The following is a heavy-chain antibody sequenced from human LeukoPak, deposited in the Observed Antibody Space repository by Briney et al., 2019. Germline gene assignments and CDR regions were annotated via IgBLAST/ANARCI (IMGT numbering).Heavy chain of an antibody. CDR1: GFTFSSYS. V-gene: IGHV3-48*01. J-gene: IGHJ4*02. D-gene: IGHD3-16*02. Sequence: GGSLRLSCAASGFTFSSYSFNWVRQAPGKGLEWVSYISRTTSYADSVKGRFTISRDNAKSSLYLQMNSLRAEDTAVYYCARDLATRQRTGLYDSWGQGTLVTVSS. CDR3: ARDLATRQRTGLYDS. CDR2: ISRTT.